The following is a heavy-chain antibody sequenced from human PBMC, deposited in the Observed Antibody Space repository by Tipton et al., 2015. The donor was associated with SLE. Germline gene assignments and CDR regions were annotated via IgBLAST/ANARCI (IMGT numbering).Heavy chain of an antibody. Sequence: TLSLTCAVSGYSISSGYYWGWIRQPPGKGLEWIGYIYYSGSTYYNPSLKSRVTISVDTSKNQFSLKLSSVTAADTAVYYCARDPRGYSNSEDWGRGTLVTVSS. CDR2: IYYSGST. CDR1: GYSISSGYY. CDR3: ARDPRGYSNSED. V-gene: IGHV4-31*11. J-gene: IGHJ4*02. D-gene: IGHD6-6*01.